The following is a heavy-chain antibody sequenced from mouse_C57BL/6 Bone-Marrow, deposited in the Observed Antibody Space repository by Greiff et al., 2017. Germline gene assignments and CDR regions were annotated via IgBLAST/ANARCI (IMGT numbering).Heavy chain of an antibody. D-gene: IGHD2-4*01. CDR3: TGYDYDVGSWFAY. V-gene: IGHV1-5*01. CDR2: IYPGNSDT. Sequence: VQLQQSGTVLARPGASVKMSCKTSGYTFTSYWMHWVKQRPGQGLEWIGAIYPGNSDTSYNQKFKGKAKLTAVTSASTAYMELSSLTNEDSAFYYCTGYDYDVGSWFAYWGQGTLVTVSA. J-gene: IGHJ3*01. CDR1: GYTFTSYW.